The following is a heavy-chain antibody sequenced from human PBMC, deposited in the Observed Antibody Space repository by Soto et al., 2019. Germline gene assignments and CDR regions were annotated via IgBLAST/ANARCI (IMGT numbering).Heavy chain of an antibody. CDR1: GYTFTDYY. Sequence: QVQLVQSGAEVKKPGASVRISCKASGYTFTDYYLHWVRQAPGQGLEWMGIMNPSGGVTSYAQKFQGRVAVTRDTSTSTGYMQLSSLRSEDTAVYYCASSEAVPTTTYYYWYIDVWGKGTTVTVSS. D-gene: IGHD2-2*01. J-gene: IGHJ6*03. CDR3: ASSEAVPTTTYYYWYIDV. V-gene: IGHV1-46*01. CDR2: MNPSGGVT.